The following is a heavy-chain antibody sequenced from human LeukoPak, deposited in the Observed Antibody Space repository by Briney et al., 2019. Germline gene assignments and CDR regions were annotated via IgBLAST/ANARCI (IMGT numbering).Heavy chain of an antibody. J-gene: IGHJ4*02. V-gene: IGHV3-64*01. CDR1: GFTFSNYA. CDR2: ISSNGGST. Sequence: GGSLRLSCAASGFTFSNYAMHWVRQAPGKGLEYVSTISSNGGSTYYANSVKGRFAISRDNSKNTLYLQMGSLRAEDMAVYYCAKPSGSQGDYWGQGTLVTVSS. CDR3: AKPSGSQGDY.